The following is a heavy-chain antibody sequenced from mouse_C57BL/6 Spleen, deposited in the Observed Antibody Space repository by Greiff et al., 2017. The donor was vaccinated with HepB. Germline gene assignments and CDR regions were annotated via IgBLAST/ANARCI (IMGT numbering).Heavy chain of an antibody. CDR3: AREDGYDGFAY. D-gene: IGHD2-2*01. Sequence: QVQLQQSGAELVRPGTSVKLSCKASGYTFTSYWMHWVKQRPGQGLEWIGVIDPSDSYTNYNQKFKGKATLTVDTSSSTAYMQLSSLTSEDSAVYYCAREDGYDGFAYWGQGTLVTVSA. J-gene: IGHJ3*01. V-gene: IGHV1-59*01. CDR1: GYTFTSYW. CDR2: IDPSDSYT.